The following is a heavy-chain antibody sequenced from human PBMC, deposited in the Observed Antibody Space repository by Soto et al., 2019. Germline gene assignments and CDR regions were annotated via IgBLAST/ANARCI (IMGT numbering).Heavy chain of an antibody. Sequence: SQTLSLTSTVSGGSISSYVYIWVLQPPGKGLEWIGSVYYTGTTDYHPSLKSRVTISVDTSKNQFSLKLSSVTAADTAVYYCASRYQLLSYFDYWGQGTLVTVSS. D-gene: IGHD2-2*01. CDR3: ASRYQLLSYFDY. V-gene: IGHV4-59*08. CDR2: VYYTGTT. CDR1: GGSISSYV. J-gene: IGHJ4*02.